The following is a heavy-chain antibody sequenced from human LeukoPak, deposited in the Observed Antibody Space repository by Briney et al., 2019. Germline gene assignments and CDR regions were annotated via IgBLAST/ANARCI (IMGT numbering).Heavy chain of an antibody. J-gene: IGHJ4*02. D-gene: IGHD3-3*01. Sequence: GGSLRLSCAASGFTFSSHSMNWVRQAPGKGLEWVSYISSSSSTIYYADSVKGRFTISRDNAKNSLYLQMNSLRAEDTAVYYCARAPSTDFWSGYPNYYFDYWGQGTLVTVSS. V-gene: IGHV3-48*01. CDR1: GFTFSSHS. CDR2: ISSSSSTI. CDR3: ARAPSTDFWSGYPNYYFDY.